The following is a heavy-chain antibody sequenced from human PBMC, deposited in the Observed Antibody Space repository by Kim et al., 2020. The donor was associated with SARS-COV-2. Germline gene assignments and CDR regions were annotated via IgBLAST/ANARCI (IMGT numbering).Heavy chain of an antibody. J-gene: IGHJ4*02. Sequence: GGSLRLSCAASGFTFSTYAMSWVRQAPGMGLEWVSTIYSGGSSTFYADSVKGRFIISRDNSKNTLYLQINSLRAEDTAVYYCATTTSGWIFDYWGQGTMVTVSS. CDR2: IYSGGSST. CDR3: ATTTSGWIFDY. D-gene: IGHD6-19*01. V-gene: IGHV3-23*03. CDR1: GFTFSTYA.